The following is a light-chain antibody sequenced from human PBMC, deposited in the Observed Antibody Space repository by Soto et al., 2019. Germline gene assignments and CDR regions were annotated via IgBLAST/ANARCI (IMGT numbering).Light chain of an antibody. CDR3: SSYAGSNKSV. V-gene: IGLV2-8*01. Sequence: QSVLTQPPSASGSPGQSVTISCTETSSDVGGYNYVSWYQQHPGKAPKLMIYEVSKWPSGVPDRFSGSKSGNTASLTVSGLQPEDEADYYCSSYAGSNKSVFGTGTKVTVL. J-gene: IGLJ1*01. CDR1: SSDVGGYNY. CDR2: EVS.